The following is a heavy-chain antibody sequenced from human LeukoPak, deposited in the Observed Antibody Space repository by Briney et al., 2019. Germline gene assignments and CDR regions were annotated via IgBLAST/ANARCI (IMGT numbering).Heavy chain of an antibody. Sequence: AGGSLRLSCAASGFTFSSYSMNWVRQAPGMGLEWVSSISSSSSYICYADSVKGRFTISRDNAKNSLYLQMNSLRAEDTAVYYCARGRYYYDSSGYPTPGYWGQGTLVTVSS. CDR3: ARGRYYYDSSGYPTPGY. D-gene: IGHD3-22*01. V-gene: IGHV3-21*01. CDR2: ISSSSSYI. J-gene: IGHJ4*02. CDR1: GFTFSSYS.